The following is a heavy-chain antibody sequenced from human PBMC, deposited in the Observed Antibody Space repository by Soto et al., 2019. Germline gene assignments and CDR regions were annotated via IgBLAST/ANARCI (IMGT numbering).Heavy chain of an antibody. CDR3: ARGPGELSSYWYFDL. CDR1: GGSISSGGYY. V-gene: IGHV4-31*03. CDR2: IYYSGST. J-gene: IGHJ2*01. D-gene: IGHD3-16*02. Sequence: QVQLQESGPGLVKPSQTLSLTCTVSGGSISSGGYYWSWIRQHPGKGLEWIGYIYYSGSTYYNPSLKSRVTISVDTSKNQFSLKLSSMTAADTAVYYCARGPGELSSYWYFDLWGRGTLVTVSS.